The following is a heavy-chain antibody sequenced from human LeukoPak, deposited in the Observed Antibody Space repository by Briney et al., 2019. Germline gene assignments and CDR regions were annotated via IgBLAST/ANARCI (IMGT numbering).Heavy chain of an antibody. J-gene: IGHJ4*02. D-gene: IGHD3-3*01. CDR2: INPNSGGT. Sequence: GASVKVSCKASGYTFTGNYIHWVRQAPGQGLEWMGWINPNSGGTNYQGRVTMTRDTSISTAYMELNSLRSDDTAMYYCARGPPGILRFLEWNFPLDYWGQGTLVTVSS. V-gene: IGHV1-2*02. CDR1: GYTFTGNY. CDR3: ARGPPGILRFLEWNFPLDY.